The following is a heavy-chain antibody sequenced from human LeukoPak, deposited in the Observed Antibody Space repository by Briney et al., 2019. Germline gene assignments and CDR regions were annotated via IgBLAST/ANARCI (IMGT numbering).Heavy chain of an antibody. V-gene: IGHV4-61*08. Sequence: PSETLSLTCAVSGGSISSGGYSWSWIRQPPGKGLEWIGYIYYSGSTNYNPSLKSRVTISVDTSKNQFSLKLSSVTAADTAVYYCARGQSSYYDFWSGYSSLRDPDAFDIWGQGTMVTVSS. D-gene: IGHD3-3*01. CDR1: GGSISSGGYS. CDR3: ARGQSSYYDFWSGYSSLRDPDAFDI. CDR2: IYYSGST. J-gene: IGHJ3*02.